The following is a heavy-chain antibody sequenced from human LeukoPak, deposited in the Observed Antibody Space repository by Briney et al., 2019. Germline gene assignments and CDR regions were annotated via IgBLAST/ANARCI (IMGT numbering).Heavy chain of an antibody. CDR1: GGSFSGYY. CDR2: IYTTGST. CDR3: ARQIAVAGKAGLDY. D-gene: IGHD6-19*01. Sequence: SETLSLTCAVYGGSFSGYYWTWIRQPAGKGLEWIGRIYTTGSTNYNPSLNSRVTMSVDTSKNQFSLKLSSVTAADTAVYYCARQIAVAGKAGLDYWGQGTLVTVSS. J-gene: IGHJ4*02. V-gene: IGHV4-59*10.